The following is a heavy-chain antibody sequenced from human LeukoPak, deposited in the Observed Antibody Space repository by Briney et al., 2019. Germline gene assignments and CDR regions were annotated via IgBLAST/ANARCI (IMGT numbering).Heavy chain of an antibody. V-gene: IGHV4-31*03. CDR1: GGSISSGGYY. Sequence: SETLSLTCTVSGGSISSGGYYWSWIRQHPGKGLEWIGYIYYSGSTYYNPSLKSRVTISVDTSKNQFSLKLSSVTAADTAVYYCAREGMVVAFDIWGQGTMVTVSS. J-gene: IGHJ3*02. D-gene: IGHD3-10*01. CDR2: IYYSGST. CDR3: AREGMVVAFDI.